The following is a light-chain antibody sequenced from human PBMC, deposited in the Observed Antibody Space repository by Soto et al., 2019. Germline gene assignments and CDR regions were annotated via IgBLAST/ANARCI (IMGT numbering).Light chain of an antibody. CDR3: QQYNSYSIT. CDR2: DAS. V-gene: IGKV1-5*01. CDR1: QSISSY. Sequence: IKMYQSPSSLSATVGDRVTITCRASQSISSYLNWYQQKPGKAPKLLIYDASRLQSGVPSRFSGSGSGTEFTLTVSSLQPDDFATYFCQQYNSYSITFGQGTRLEIK. J-gene: IGKJ5*01.